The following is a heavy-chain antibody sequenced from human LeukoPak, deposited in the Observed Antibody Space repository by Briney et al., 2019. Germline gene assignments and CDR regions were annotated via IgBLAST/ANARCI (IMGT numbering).Heavy chain of an antibody. CDR3: VRGVGVSRFNYLDS. J-gene: IGHJ4*02. D-gene: IGHD6-13*01. CDR1: GFTFGSFC. Sequence: GGSLRLSCAASGFTFGSFCMHWVRQAPGKGLEWVAVIWYDASNKYYADSVKGRFTISRDNSKNTLYLQMNSLRDDDTVVYYCVRGVGVSRFNYLDSWGQGTLVIVSS. CDR2: IWYDASNK. V-gene: IGHV3-33*01.